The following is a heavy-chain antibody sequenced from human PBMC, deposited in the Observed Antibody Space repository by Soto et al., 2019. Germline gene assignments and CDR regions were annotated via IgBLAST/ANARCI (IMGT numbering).Heavy chain of an antibody. CDR2: IYYSGST. J-gene: IGHJ5*02. CDR1: GGSISSGGYY. Sequence: SETLSLTCTVSGGSISSGGYYWSWIRQHPGKGLEWIGYIYYSGSTYYNPPLKSRVTISVDTSKNQFSLKLSSVTAADTAVYYCARAKKGIAAAENWFDPWGQGTLVTVSS. D-gene: IGHD6-13*01. V-gene: IGHV4-31*03. CDR3: ARAKKGIAAAENWFDP.